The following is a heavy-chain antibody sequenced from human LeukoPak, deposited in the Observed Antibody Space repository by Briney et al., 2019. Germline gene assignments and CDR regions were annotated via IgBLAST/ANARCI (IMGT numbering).Heavy chain of an antibody. CDR3: AKDLTGGSTRVAPAANPFDP. CDR2: ISGSGGST. Sequence: GGSLRLSCAASGFTFSSYAMTWVRQAPGKGLEWVSAISGSGGSTYYADSVKGRFTISRDNSKNALYLQMNSLIVEDTAVYYCAKDLTGGSTRVAPAANPFDPWGQGTLVTVSS. V-gene: IGHV3-23*01. D-gene: IGHD2-2*01. CDR1: GFTFSSYA. J-gene: IGHJ5*02.